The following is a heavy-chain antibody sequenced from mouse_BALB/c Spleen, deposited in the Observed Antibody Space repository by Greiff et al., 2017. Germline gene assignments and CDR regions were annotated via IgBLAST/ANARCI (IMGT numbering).Heavy chain of an antibody. D-gene: IGHD4-1*01. J-gene: IGHJ3*01. Sequence: EVQVVESGGGLVQPGGSLKLSCAASGFTFSSYTMSWVRQTPEKRLEWVAYISNGGGSTYYPDTVKGRFTISRDNAKNTLYLQMSSLKSEDTAMYYCARHEVGRFFAYWGQGTLVTVSA. CDR3: ARHEVGRFFAY. CDR2: ISNGGGST. V-gene: IGHV5-12-2*01. CDR1: GFTFSSYT.